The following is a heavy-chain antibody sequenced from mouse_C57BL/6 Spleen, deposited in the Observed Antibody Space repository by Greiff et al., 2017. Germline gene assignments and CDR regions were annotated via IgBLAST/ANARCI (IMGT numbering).Heavy chain of an antibody. CDR1: GYTFTDYY. J-gene: IGHJ2*01. Sequence: VQLQQSGPELVKPGASVKISCKASGYTFTDYYMNWVKQSHGKSLEWIGDINPNNGGTSYNQKFKGKATLTVDKSSSTAYMELRSLTSEDAAVYYCARGGFSIYYYGSRSLDYWGQGTTLTVSS. CDR2: INPNNGGT. V-gene: IGHV1-26*01. CDR3: ARGGFSIYYYGSRSLDY. D-gene: IGHD1-1*01.